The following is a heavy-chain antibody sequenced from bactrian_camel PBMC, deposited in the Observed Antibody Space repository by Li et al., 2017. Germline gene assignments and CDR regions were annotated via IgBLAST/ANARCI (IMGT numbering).Heavy chain of an antibody. J-gene: IGHJ4*01. CDR1: GFTFSSYY. D-gene: IGHD2*01. CDR3: ATGGTYYHVND. Sequence: VQPGGSLRLSCAASGFTFSSYYMSWVRQAPGKGLEWVSRIGSGGDNRRYADSVKGRFTISRDNAKNTVYLQMNSLKSEDTALYYCATGGTYYHVNDWGQGTQVTVS. CDR2: IGSGGDNR. V-gene: IGHV3-2*01.